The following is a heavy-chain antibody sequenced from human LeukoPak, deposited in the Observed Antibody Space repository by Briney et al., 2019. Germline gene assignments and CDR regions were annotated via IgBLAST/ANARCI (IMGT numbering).Heavy chain of an antibody. V-gene: IGHV4-59*08. CDR3: ARLGNPWEPFDY. D-gene: IGHD1-26*01. Sequence: SETLSLTCTVSGGSISSYYWSWIRLPPGKGLEWIGYIYYSGSTNYNPSLKSRVTISVDTSKNQFSLKLSSVTAADTAVYYCARLGNPWEPFDYWGQGTLVTVSS. CDR2: IYYSGST. CDR1: GGSISSYY. J-gene: IGHJ4*02.